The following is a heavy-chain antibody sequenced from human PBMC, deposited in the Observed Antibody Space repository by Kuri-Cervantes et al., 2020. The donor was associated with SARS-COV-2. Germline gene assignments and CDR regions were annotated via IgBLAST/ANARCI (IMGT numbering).Heavy chain of an antibody. CDR3: ARHGNGASLFY. D-gene: IGHD1-1*01. CDR1: GGSFSGYY. J-gene: IGHJ4*02. CDR2: IYYSGST. Sequence: SQTLSLTCAVYGGSFSGYYWSWIRQPPGKGLEWIGYIYYSGSTNYNPSLKSRVTISVDTSKNQFSLKLSSVTAADTAVYYCARHGNGASLFYWGQGTLVTVSS. V-gene: IGHV4-59*08.